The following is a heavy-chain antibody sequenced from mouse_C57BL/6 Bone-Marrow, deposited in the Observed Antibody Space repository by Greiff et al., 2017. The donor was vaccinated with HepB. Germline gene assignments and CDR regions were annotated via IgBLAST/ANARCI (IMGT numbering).Heavy chain of an antibody. J-gene: IGHJ4*01. V-gene: IGHV1-42*01. CDR2: INPSTGGT. Sequence: VQLQQSGPELVKPGASVKISCKASGYSFTGYYMNWVKQSPEKSLEWIGEINPSTGGTTYNQKFKAKATLTVDKSSSTAYMQLKSLTSEDSAVYYCARNDEVWYHYYAMDYWGQGTSVTVSS. CDR1: GYSFTGYY. CDR3: ARNDEVWYHYYAMDY. D-gene: IGHD2-10*02.